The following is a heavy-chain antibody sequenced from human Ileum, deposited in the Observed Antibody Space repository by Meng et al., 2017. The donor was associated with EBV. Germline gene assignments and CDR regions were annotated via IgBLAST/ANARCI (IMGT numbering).Heavy chain of an antibody. V-gene: IGHV4-39*01. Sequence: LLHQESGPGLVKLSETLSLTCSVSGGSISSSNYCWGWIRQPPGKGLEWIQSICYTDYTYYNPSLKSRVTISADKSKNQFSLRLNSLTAADTAVYYCAMGPDYAKTGYWGQGTLVTVSS. CDR3: AMGPDYAKTGY. J-gene: IGHJ4*02. CDR1: GGSISSSNYC. CDR2: ICYTDYT. D-gene: IGHD4-17*01.